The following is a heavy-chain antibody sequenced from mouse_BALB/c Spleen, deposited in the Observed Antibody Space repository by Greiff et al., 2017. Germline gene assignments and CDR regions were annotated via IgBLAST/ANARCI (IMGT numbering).Heavy chain of an antibody. V-gene: IGHV5-2*01. D-gene: IGHD2-1*01. J-gene: IGHJ4*01. CDR2: INSDGGST. CDR1: EYEFPSHD. CDR3: ARQGVNYAMDY. Sequence: EVKVVESGGGLVQPGESLKLSCESTEYEFPSHDMSWVRKTPEKRLELVAAINSDGGSTYYPDTMERRFIISRDNTKKTLYLQMSSLRSEDTALYYCARQGVNYAMDYWGQGTSVTVSS.